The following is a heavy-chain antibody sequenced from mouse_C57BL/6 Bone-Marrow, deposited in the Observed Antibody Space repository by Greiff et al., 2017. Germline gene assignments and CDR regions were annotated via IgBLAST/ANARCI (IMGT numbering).Heavy chain of an antibody. V-gene: IGHV1-42*01. CDR2: INPSTGGT. CDR1: GYSFTGYY. D-gene: IGHD1-1*01. Sequence: EVKLMESGPELVKPGASVKISCKASGYSFTGYYMNWVKQSPEKSLEWIGEINPSTGGTTYNQKFKAKATLTVDKSSSTAYMQLKSLTSEDSAVYYCARYYYYYGSSHWYFDVWGTGTTVTVSS. CDR3: ARYYYYYGSSHWYFDV. J-gene: IGHJ1*03.